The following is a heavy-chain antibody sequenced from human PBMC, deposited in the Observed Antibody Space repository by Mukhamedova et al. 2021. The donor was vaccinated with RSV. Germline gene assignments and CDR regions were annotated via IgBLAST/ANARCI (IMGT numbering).Heavy chain of an antibody. D-gene: IGHD2-21*02. Sequence: TISRDNSKNTLYLQMNSLRAEDTAVYYCAKGRKHIVLVTGAHWGQGTLVTVSS. CDR3: AKGRKHIVLVTGAH. J-gene: IGHJ4*02. V-gene: IGHV3-23*01.